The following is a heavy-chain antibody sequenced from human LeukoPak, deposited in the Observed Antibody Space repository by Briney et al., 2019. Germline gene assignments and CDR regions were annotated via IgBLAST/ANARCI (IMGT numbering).Heavy chain of an antibody. CDR3: EHTLAMTGQYYFDY. V-gene: IGHV2-5*01. CDR1: GFSLSTRGVG. Sequence: SGPTLFKPPQTLTFTCTFSGFSLSTRGVGVGWIRQPPGKALEWLALIYLYDDKHYSPSLKTRPTFTQDSSQKQMGLTMTNMYPVDTAREYCEHTLAMTGQYYFDYWGQGTLVTVSS. CDR2: IYLYDDK. J-gene: IGHJ4*02. D-gene: IGHD3-9*01.